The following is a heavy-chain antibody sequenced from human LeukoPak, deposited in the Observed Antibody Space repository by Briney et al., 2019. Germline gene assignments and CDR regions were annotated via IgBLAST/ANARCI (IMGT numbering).Heavy chain of an antibody. D-gene: IGHD6-19*01. CDR2: IYSSGST. CDR3: ARGTVYSSGWFHNGY. Sequence: GGSLRLSCAASGFTFSNFLMTWVRQAPGKGPEWVSVIYSSGSTYHADSVKGRFTISRDHSKNTLYLQMNSLRAEDTAVYYCARGTVYSSGWFHNGYWGQGTLVTVSS. V-gene: IGHV3-53*01. CDR1: GFTFSNFL. J-gene: IGHJ4*02.